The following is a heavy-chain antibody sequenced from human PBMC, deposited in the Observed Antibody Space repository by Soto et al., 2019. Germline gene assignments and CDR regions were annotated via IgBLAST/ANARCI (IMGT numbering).Heavy chain of an antibody. V-gene: IGHV4-59*12. CDR2: IYYSGST. J-gene: IGHJ6*02. Sequence: PSETLSLTCTVSGGSISSYYWSWIRQPPGKGLEWIGYIYYSGSTYYNPSLKSRVTISVDTSKNQFSLKLSSVTAADTAVYYCARRKEDYYYYYGMDVWGQGTTVTVSS. CDR3: ARRKEDYYYYYGMDV. CDR1: GGSISSYY.